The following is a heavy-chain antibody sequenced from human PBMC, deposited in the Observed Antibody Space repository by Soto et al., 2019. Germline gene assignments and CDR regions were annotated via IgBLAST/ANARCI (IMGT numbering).Heavy chain of an antibody. CDR3: VKWRDVGGFWFDP. J-gene: IGHJ5*02. CDR2: IYPGDSDT. Sequence: GESLKISCKGSGYSFTSYWIGWVRQMPGKGLGWMGIIYPGDSDTRYSPSFQGQVTISADKSISTAYLQWSSLKASDTAMYYCVKWRDVGGFWFDPWGQGTLVTVSS. CDR1: GYSFTSYW. V-gene: IGHV5-51*01. D-gene: IGHD5-12*01.